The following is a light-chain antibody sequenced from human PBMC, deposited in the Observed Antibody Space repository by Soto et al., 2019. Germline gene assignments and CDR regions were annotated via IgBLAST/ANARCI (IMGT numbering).Light chain of an antibody. CDR2: GAS. CDR3: QQRSNWPRT. CDR1: QSVSSN. J-gene: IGKJ1*01. V-gene: IGKV3-15*01. Sequence: EIVMTQAPATLSVSPGERATLSCRASQSVSSNLAWYQQKPGQAPRLLIYGASTRATGIPARFSGSGSGTEFTLTISSLQSEDFALYYCQQRSNWPRTFGQGTKVDIK.